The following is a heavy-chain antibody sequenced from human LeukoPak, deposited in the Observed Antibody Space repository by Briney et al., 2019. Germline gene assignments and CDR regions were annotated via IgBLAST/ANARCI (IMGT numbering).Heavy chain of an antibody. CDR3: ARAGGSSSWYVDWFDP. J-gene: IGHJ5*02. V-gene: IGHV4-59*01. D-gene: IGHD6-13*01. CDR1: GGSISSYY. CDR2: IYYSGST. Sequence: SETLSLTCTVSGGSISSYYWSWIRQPPGKGLEWIGYIYYSGSTNYNPPLKSRVTISVDTSKNQFSLKLSSVTAADTAVYYCARAGGSSSWYVDWFDPWGQGTLVTVSS.